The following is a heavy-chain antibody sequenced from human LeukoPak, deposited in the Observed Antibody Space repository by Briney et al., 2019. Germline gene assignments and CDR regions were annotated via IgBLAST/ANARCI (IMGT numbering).Heavy chain of an antibody. CDR1: GFTFSDSY. V-gene: IGHV3-11*01. CDR2: ISSSSHTI. CDR3: ARTGRNNYFDS. D-gene: IGHD5-24*01. J-gene: IGHJ5*01. Sequence: GGSLRLSCAASGFTFSDSYMSWIRQAPGEGLDWLACISSSSHTIYYAESVRGRFTISRDNAKSSLSLELNSLRPEATAVYYCARTGRNNYFDSWGQGTLVTVSS.